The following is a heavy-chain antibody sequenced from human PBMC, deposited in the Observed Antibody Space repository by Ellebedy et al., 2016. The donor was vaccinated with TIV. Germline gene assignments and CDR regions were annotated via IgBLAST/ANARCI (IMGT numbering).Heavy chain of an antibody. V-gene: IGHV3-64D*06. J-gene: IGHJ4*02. D-gene: IGHD2-21*02. Sequence: PGGSLRLSCAASGFTFSSYAMSWVRQAPGKGLEYVSAISSNGGSTYYADSVKGRFTISRYNSKNTLYLQMSSLRAEDTAVYYCVKDEVRDEYCGGDCYPIFHYWGQGTLVTVSS. CDR1: GFTFSSYA. CDR3: VKDEVRDEYCGGDCYPIFHY. CDR2: ISSNGGST.